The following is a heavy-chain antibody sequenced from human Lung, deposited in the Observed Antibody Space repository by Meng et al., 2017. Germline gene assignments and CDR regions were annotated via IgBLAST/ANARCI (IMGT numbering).Heavy chain of an antibody. V-gene: IGHV1-18*01. J-gene: IGHJ4*02. Sequence: QGQLVSGGGGGKKAGASVKASWEASDYTLSSDGFSWVRQAPGQVLGWLGLINTYDGKTDYAQKCQDIITMTTDTFTSTAYMELRNLRSDDTAVYYCATRGNPYLNCWGQGTLVTVSS. CDR2: INTYDGKT. CDR1: DYTLSSDG. CDR3: ATRGNPYLNC.